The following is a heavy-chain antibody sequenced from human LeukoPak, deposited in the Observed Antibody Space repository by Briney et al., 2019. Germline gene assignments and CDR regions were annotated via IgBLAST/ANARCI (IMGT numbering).Heavy chain of an antibody. CDR1: GFTFSIND. J-gene: IGHJ4*02. Sequence: GGSLRLSCTASGFTFSINDMHWVRQATGKGLEWVSGVGTVGDKYYADSVKGRFIISREDAKNSVYLQMNGLRAGDTAVYYCARGGKTAMADYWGQGTLVTVSS. CDR3: ARGGKTAMADY. CDR2: VGTVGDK. V-gene: IGHV3-13*01. D-gene: IGHD5-18*01.